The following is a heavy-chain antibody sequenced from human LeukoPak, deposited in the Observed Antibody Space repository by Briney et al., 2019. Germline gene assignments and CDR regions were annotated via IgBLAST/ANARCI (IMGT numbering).Heavy chain of an antibody. CDR3: ARRNTYYYDSSGYSTYYFDY. CDR2: ISYDGSNK. CDR1: GFTFSSYA. Sequence: GGSLRLSCAASGFTFSSYAMHWVRQAPGKGLEWVAVISYDGSNKYYADSVKGRFTISRDNSKNTLYLQMNSLRAEDTAVCYCARRNTYYYDSSGYSTYYFDYWGQGTLVTVSS. V-gene: IGHV3-30*04. D-gene: IGHD3-22*01. J-gene: IGHJ4*02.